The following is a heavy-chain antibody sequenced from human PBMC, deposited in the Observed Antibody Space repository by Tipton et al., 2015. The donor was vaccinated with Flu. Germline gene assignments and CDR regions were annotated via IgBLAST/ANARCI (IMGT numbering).Heavy chain of an antibody. J-gene: IGHJ2*01. V-gene: IGHV3-66*02. D-gene: IGHD2-2*01. CDR1: GFTVSTNY. Sequence: SLRLSCAASGFTVSTNYMSWVRQAPGKGLEWVSVIYSGGNTYYAGSVKGRFTISRDNSKNTLYLQMNSLRAEDTAMYYCARDLGRPAHDWYFDLWGRGTLVTVSS. CDR3: ARDLGRPAHDWYFDL. CDR2: IYSGGNT.